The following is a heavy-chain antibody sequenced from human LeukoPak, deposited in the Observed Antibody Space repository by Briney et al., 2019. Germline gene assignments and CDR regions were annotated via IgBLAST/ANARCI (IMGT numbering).Heavy chain of an antibody. CDR1: GYTFTNYW. Sequence: GESLKISCKGSGYTFTNYWIGWVRQMPGKGLEWMGIIYPGDSDTRYSPSFQGQVTISADKSISTAYLQWSSLKASDTAMYYCATYDSSGYYPPDAFDIWGQGTMVTVSS. D-gene: IGHD3-22*01. CDR2: IYPGDSDT. V-gene: IGHV5-51*01. CDR3: ATYDSSGYYPPDAFDI. J-gene: IGHJ3*02.